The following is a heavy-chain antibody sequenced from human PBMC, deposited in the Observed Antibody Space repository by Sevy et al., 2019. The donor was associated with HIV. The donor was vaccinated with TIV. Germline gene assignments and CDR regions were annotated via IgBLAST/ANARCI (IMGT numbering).Heavy chain of an antibody. CDR2: IYAGDPET. CDR3: ARFEEHNYDQFDY. V-gene: IGHV5-51*01. D-gene: IGHD3-22*01. CDR1: GYSFSTHW. J-gene: IGHJ4*02. Sequence: ASVKVSCEGSGYSFSTHWIAWVRQMPGKGLERMGIIYAGDPETRYGPSFQGQVTISVDKSISTAYLQWSSLKASDTAMYYCARFEEHNYDQFDYWGQGTLVTVSS.